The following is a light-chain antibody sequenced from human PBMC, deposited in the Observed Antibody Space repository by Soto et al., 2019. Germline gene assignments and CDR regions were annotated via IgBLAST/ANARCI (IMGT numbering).Light chain of an antibody. CDR1: QPISSW. CDR3: QQYENYWT. J-gene: IGKJ1*01. CDR2: DAS. Sequence: DIQMTQSPPTLSASVGDRVTITCRASQPISSWLAWYHQKPGKAPKLLIYDASNSESGVPSRFSGSGSGTEFTLTISSLQPEDFGIYYCQQYENYWTFGQGTKVYIK. V-gene: IGKV1-5*01.